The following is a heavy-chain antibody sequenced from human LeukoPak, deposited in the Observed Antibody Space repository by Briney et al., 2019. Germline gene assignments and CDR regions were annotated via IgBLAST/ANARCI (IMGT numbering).Heavy chain of an antibody. Sequence: SQTLSLTCTVPGGSISSGSYYWSWIRQPAGKGLEWIGRIYTSGSTNYNPSLKSRVTISVDTSKNHFSLKLSSVTAADTAVYYCARETNFDFWSGYYTDYFDYWGQGTLVTVSS. CDR3: ARETNFDFWSGYYTDYFDY. D-gene: IGHD3-3*01. V-gene: IGHV4-61*02. CDR2: IYTSGST. CDR1: GGSISSGSYY. J-gene: IGHJ4*02.